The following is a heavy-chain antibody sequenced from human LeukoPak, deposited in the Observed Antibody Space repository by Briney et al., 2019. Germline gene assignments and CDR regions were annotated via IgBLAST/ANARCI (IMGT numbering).Heavy chain of an antibody. CDR1: GYTFTSYD. CDR2: MNPNSGNT. V-gene: IGHV1-8*03. D-gene: IGHD2-21*01. Sequence: ASVKVSCKASGYTFTSYDINWVRQATGQGLEWMGWMNPNSGNTGYAQKFQGRVTITRNTSISTAYMELRSLRSDDTAVYYCARCGPHNWFDPWGQGTLVTVSS. J-gene: IGHJ5*02. CDR3: ARCGPHNWFDP.